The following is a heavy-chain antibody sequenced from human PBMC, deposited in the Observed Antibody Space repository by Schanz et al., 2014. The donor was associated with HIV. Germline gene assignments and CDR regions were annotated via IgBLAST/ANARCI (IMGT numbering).Heavy chain of an antibody. CDR2: ISYDGSIK. D-gene: IGHD3-16*01. CDR1: GFTFSTYG. CDR3: ARGAEEDYYGPCFDS. V-gene: IGHV3-30*03. J-gene: IGHJ4*02. Sequence: QVQLVESGGGVVQPGRSLRLSCAASGFTFSTYGMHWVRQGPGKGLEWVAVISYDGSIKEYADSVKGRFAISRDNSKNTVYLQMNSLRAEDTAEYFCARGAEEDYYGPCFDSWGQGTLVIVSS.